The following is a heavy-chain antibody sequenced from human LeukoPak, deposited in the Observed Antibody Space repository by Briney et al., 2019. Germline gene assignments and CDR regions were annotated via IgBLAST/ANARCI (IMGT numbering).Heavy chain of an antibody. D-gene: IGHD3-22*01. Sequence: GGSLRLSCAASGFSVSSNYMSWVCQAPGKGLEWVSYISSSGSTIYYAESVKGRFTISRDNAKNSLFLQMNSLRAEDTAVYYCARERSYYDSSGYHHRFDYWGQGTLVTVSS. CDR1: GFSVSSNY. CDR3: ARERSYYDSSGYHHRFDY. CDR2: ISSSGSTI. V-gene: IGHV3-48*03. J-gene: IGHJ4*02.